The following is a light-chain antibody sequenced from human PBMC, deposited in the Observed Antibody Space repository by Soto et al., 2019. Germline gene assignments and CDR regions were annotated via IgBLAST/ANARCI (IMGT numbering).Light chain of an antibody. CDR1: ETIGRAY. CDR2: ATS. CDR3: HQYATSPFT. J-gene: IGKJ2*01. V-gene: IGKV3-20*01. Sequence: IVLTQSPGTLSLSPGERATVSCRASETIGRAYFAWYQHIPGRTPRLVLSATSHRAAGIPDRFGGSGSGADFTLTISGVEPEDFAVYYCHQYATSPFTFGQGTKLEI.